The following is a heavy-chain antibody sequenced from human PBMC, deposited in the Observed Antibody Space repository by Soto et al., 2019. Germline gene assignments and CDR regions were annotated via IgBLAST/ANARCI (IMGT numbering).Heavy chain of an antibody. J-gene: IGHJ5*02. Sequence: SETLSLTCTVSGGSISSSSYYWGWIRQPPEKGLEWIGSIYYSGSTYYNPSLKSRVTISVDTSKNQFSLKLSSVTAADTAVYYCARQGRPHGKYNWFDPWGQGTLVTVSS. CDR3: ARQGRPHGKYNWFDP. CDR1: GGSISSSSYY. V-gene: IGHV4-39*01. D-gene: IGHD1-26*01. CDR2: IYYSGST.